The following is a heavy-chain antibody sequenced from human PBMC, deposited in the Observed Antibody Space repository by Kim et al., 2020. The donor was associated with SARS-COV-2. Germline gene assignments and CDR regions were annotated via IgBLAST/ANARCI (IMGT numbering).Heavy chain of an antibody. CDR2: FDPEDGET. CDR3: ATNLRGDYVEHYYYYYMDV. V-gene: IGHV1-24*01. CDR1: GYTLTELS. D-gene: IGHD4-17*01. J-gene: IGHJ6*03. Sequence: ASVKVSCKVSGYTLTELSMHWVRQAPGKGLEWMGGFDPEDGETIYAQKFQGRVTMTEDTSTDTAYMELSSLRSEDTAVYYCATNLRGDYVEHYYYYYMDVWGKGTTVTVSS.